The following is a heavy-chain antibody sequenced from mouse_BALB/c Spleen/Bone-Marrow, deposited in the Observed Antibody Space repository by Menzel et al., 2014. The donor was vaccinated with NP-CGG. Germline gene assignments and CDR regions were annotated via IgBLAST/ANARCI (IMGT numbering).Heavy chain of an antibody. Sequence: VQLKESGGGLVQPGGSLRLSCATPGFTFTDYYMNWVRPPPGKALEWLGFIRNKANGYTTEYSASVKGRFTISRDNSQNILYLQMNTLRAEDSATYYCARDKGRVFFDYWGQGTTLTVSS. CDR2: IRNKANGYTT. CDR1: GFTFTDYY. J-gene: IGHJ2*01. CDR3: ARDKGRVFFDY. V-gene: IGHV7-3*02.